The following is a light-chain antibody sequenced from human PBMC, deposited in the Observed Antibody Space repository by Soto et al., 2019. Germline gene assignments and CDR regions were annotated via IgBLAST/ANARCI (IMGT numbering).Light chain of an antibody. Sequence: QSVLTQSPSASASLGASVKLTCTLSSGHSRYDIAWHQQQPGKGPHFLMKVYSDGSHTKGDGIPDRFSGSSSGTERYLTISSLQSEDEADYYCQTWGTGPWVFGGGTKLTVL. CDR3: QTWGTGPWV. CDR2: VYSDGSH. CDR1: SGHSRYD. J-gene: IGLJ3*02. V-gene: IGLV4-69*01.